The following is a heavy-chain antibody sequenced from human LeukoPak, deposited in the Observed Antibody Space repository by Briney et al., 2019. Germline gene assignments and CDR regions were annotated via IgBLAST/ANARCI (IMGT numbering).Heavy chain of an antibody. J-gene: IGHJ6*02. V-gene: IGHV5-51*01. CDR3: ARFPPGHYGMDV. Sequence: GESLKISCKGSGYSFTSYWIGWVRQMPGKGPEWMGIIHCGDSNTRYSPSFQGQVTISADKSVSTAYLQWSSLKASDTAMYYCARFPPGHYGMDVWGQGTKGPVSS. CDR2: IHCGDSNT. CDR1: GYSFTSYW.